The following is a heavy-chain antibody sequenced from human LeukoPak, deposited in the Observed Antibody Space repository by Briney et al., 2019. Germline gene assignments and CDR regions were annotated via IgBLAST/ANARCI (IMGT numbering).Heavy chain of an antibody. D-gene: IGHD3-9*01. J-gene: IGHJ4*02. CDR3: ARLHYDVLTGPFDY. CDR1: GITVSTNY. V-gene: IGHV3-66*04. CDR2: IYSGGGT. Sequence: GGSLRLSCAASGITVSTNYMSWDRHAPGKGLEWVAIIYSGGGTYYADSVKGRFTISRENSKNTLWLQMNSLRAEDTAVYYCARLHYDVLTGPFDYWGQGTLVTVSS.